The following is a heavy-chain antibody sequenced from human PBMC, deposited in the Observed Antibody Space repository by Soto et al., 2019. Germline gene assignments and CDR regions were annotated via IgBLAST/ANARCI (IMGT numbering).Heavy chain of an antibody. V-gene: IGHV1-69*13. CDR3: ARDNRAYYDILTGYYYYYGMDV. J-gene: IGHJ6*02. CDR2: IIPIFGTA. Sequence: SVKVSCKASGGTFSSYAISWVRQAPGQGLEWMGGIIPIFGTANYAQKFQGRVTITADESTSTAYMELSSLRSEDTAVYYCARDNRAYYDILTGYYYYYGMDVWGQGTTVTVSS. D-gene: IGHD3-9*01. CDR1: GGTFSSYA.